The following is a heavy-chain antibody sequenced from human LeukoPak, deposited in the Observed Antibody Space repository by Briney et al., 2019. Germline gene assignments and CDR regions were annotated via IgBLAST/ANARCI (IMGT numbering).Heavy chain of an antibody. D-gene: IGHD3-10*01. J-gene: IGHJ6*03. Sequence: GESLKISCRGSGYSFTSYWIGWVRQMPGKGLEWMGNIYPGDSDTRYRPSFQDQVTMSADKSISTAYLQWSSLKASDTAMYYCARHLRTADYYGSGSYLRGSYYYYYMDVWGKGTTVTVSS. CDR2: IYPGDSDT. CDR1: GYSFTSYW. V-gene: IGHV5-51*01. CDR3: ARHLRTADYYGSGSYLRGSYYYYYMDV.